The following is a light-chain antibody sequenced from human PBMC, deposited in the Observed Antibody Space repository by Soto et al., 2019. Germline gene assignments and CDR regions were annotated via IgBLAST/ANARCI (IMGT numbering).Light chain of an antibody. J-gene: IGKJ1*01. CDR3: QQHSNSPWT. Sequence: EIVLTQSPGTLTLSPGESAAHSCRASQTISNNYLVWYRQKPGQAPRLLIYAVSSRAAGIPDRFSGSGSGTDFALTIARLEPEDSAVYYCQQHSNSPWTFGQGNRVEI. V-gene: IGKV3-20*01. CDR2: AVS. CDR1: QTISNNY.